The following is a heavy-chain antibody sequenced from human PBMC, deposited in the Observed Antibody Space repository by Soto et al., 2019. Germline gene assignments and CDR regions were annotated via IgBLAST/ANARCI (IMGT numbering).Heavy chain of an antibody. Sequence: QVQLVQSGAEVKKPGASVTVSCRSSGDTFNDYYIHWVRQAPGQGLEWMGWINPNGGVTKYAQKFAGWGTMTRDTSIRTVYMQLSRLRSDDTAVYYCARESGGATATLDYYYFYMDVWGTGTTVTVSS. CDR2: INPNGGVT. D-gene: IGHD5-12*01. CDR3: ARESGGATATLDYYYFYMDV. V-gene: IGHV1-2*04. CDR1: GDTFNDYY. J-gene: IGHJ6*03.